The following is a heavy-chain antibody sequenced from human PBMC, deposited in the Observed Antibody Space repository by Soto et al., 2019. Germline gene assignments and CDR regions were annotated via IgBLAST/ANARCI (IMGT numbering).Heavy chain of an antibody. CDR1: GIIFSGYS. J-gene: IGHJ4*02. Sequence: LRLSCAGSGIIFSGYSMNWVRQAPGKMLEWVSSISTTSTYIYYADSVKGRFTVSRDNAKDSLYLHMTGLRPEETAMYYCARDGIVGTTDFCDYWGQGTLVTVSS. V-gene: IGHV3-21*01. D-gene: IGHD1-26*01. CDR2: ISTTSTYI. CDR3: ARDGIVGTTDFCDY.